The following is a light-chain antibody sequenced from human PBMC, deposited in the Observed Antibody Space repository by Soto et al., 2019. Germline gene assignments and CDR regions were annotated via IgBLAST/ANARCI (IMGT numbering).Light chain of an antibody. CDR3: QQGVT. V-gene: IGKV1-5*01. CDR2: DGS. Sequence: IQMTQSPSTLSAFVGDRVTITCRASQTFSGWLAWYQQNPGKAPKLLIYDGSSLESGVPSRFSGSGSGTEFTLTISSLQPDDFATYYCQQGVTFGPGTKVDLK. J-gene: IGKJ3*01. CDR1: QTFSGW.